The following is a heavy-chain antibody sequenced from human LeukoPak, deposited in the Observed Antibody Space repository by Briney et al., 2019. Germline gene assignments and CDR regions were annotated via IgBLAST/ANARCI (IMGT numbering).Heavy chain of an antibody. J-gene: IGHJ4*02. CDR1: GYTFTSYD. D-gene: IGHD6-13*01. CDR3: ARAGVAAAGTSLPFDY. V-gene: IGHV1-8*01. Sequence: GASVKVSCKASGYTFTSYDINWVRQATGQGLEWMGWMNPNSGNTGYAQKFQGRVTMTRNTSISTAYMELSSLRSEDTAVYYCARAGVAAAGTSLPFDYWGQGTLVTVSS. CDR2: MNPNSGNT.